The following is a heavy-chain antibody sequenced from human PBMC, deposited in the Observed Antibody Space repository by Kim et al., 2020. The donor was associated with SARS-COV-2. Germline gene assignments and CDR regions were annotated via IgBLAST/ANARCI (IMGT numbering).Heavy chain of an antibody. CDR2: ISGSGGST. Sequence: GGSLRLSCAASGFTFSSYAMSWVRQAPGKGLEWVSAISGSGGSTYYADSVKGRFTISRDNSKNTLYLQMNSLRAEDTAVYYCAKDKDYGDYAHDAFDIWGPGTMVTVSS. V-gene: IGHV3-23*01. CDR1: GFTFSSYA. CDR3: AKDKDYGDYAHDAFDI. J-gene: IGHJ3*02. D-gene: IGHD4-17*01.